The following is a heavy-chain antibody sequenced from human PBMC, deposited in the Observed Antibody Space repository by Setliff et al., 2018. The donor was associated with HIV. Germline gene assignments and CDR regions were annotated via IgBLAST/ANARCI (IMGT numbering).Heavy chain of an antibody. V-gene: IGHV4-39*07. D-gene: IGHD4-17*01. CDR2: IYHAGNT. CDR3: ARGTTLNVVPVAFDI. CDR1: GGSISSSSYY. J-gene: IGHJ3*02. Sequence: PSETLSLTCTVSGGSISSSSYYWGWIRQPPGKGLEWIGYIYHAGNTYYNPSLKSRVTISVDTSKNQISLRLNSLTAADTAVYYCARGTTLNVVPVAFDIWGQGTMVTVSS.